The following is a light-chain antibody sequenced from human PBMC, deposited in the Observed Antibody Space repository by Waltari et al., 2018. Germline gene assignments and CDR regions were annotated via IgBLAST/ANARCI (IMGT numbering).Light chain of an antibody. CDR3: CPYAGRSPWV. CDR1: SSDVGGYNY. J-gene: IGLJ3*02. Sequence: QSALTQPRSVSGSPGQSVTISCTGTSSDVGGYNYVSWYQQHPGKAPKLMIYDVSKRPSGVPARFSGAKPGNTSSLTSSGPQADDEADYYCCPYAGRSPWVFGGGITLTVL. CDR2: DVS. V-gene: IGLV2-11*01.